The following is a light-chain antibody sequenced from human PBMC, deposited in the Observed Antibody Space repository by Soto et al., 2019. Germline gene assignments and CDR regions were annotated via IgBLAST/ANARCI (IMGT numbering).Light chain of an antibody. CDR2: GVS. CDR3: QQYNSPLT. Sequence: EIVLTQSPGTLSLSPGARAPLSCRASQSVSRSYLAWYQQKPGQAPRLLIYGVSSRATGIPDRFSGSGSGTDFTLTISRLEPEDFAVYYCQQYNSPLTFGGGTKVDIK. J-gene: IGKJ4*01. CDR1: QSVSRSY. V-gene: IGKV3-20*01.